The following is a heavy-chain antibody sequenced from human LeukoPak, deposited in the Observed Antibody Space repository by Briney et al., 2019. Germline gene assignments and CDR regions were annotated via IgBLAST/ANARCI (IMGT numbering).Heavy chain of an antibody. CDR2: INHSGST. CDR3: ARDLWRGSLDY. D-gene: IGHD1-26*01. CDR1: GGSFSGYY. J-gene: IGHJ4*02. V-gene: IGHV4-34*01. Sequence: SETLSLTCAVYGGSFSGYYWSWIRQPPGKGLEWIGEINHSGSTNYNPSLKSRVTMSVDTSKNQFSLKLSSVTAADTAVYYCARDLWRGSLDYWGQGTLVTVSS.